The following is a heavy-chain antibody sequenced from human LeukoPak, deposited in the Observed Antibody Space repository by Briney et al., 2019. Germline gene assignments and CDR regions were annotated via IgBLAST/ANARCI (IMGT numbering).Heavy chain of an antibody. J-gene: IGHJ4*02. CDR1: GDSISSYY. V-gene: IGHV4-4*07. Sequence: SETLSLTCTVSGDSISSYYWTWIRQPAGKGLEWIGRFYSTGSTNYNPSLKSRVTMSVDTSKNQFSLKLSSVTAADTAVYYCARDQYSGSLDYWGQGTLVTVSS. CDR2: FYSTGST. CDR3: ARDQYSGSLDY. D-gene: IGHD1-26*01.